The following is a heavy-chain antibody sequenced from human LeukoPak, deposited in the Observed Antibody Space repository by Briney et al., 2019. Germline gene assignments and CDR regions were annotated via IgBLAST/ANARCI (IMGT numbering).Heavy chain of an antibody. CDR1: GYTFTSYD. CDR3: ARGSVAGLLNWFDP. Sequence: GASVKVSCKASGYTFTSYDINWVRQATGQGLEWMGWMNPNSGNTGYAQKFQGRVTITRNTSISTAYMELSSLKSEDTAVYYCARGSVAGLLNWFDPWGQGTLVTVSS. J-gene: IGHJ5*02. CDR2: MNPNSGNT. V-gene: IGHV1-8*03. D-gene: IGHD6-19*01.